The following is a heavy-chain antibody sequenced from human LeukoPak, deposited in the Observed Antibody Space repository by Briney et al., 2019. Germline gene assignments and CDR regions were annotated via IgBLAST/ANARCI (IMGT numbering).Heavy chain of an antibody. CDR3: AGLTPRWHVWGGFRYSGSFG. V-gene: IGHV4-59*12. J-gene: IGHJ4*02. D-gene: IGHD3-16*02. Sequence: PSETLSLTYTVSGGSISRYYWSWIRQPPARGLEWIGYIHYSGSANYNPSLKSRVPIPEHTSQNQVPLNSSTVNAADPAAYYCAGLTPRWHVWGGFRYSGSFGWGQGTLVTVSS. CDR2: IHYSGSA. CDR1: GGSISRYY.